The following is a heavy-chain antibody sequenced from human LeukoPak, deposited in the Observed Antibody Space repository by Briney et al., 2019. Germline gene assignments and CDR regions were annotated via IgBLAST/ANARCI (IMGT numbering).Heavy chain of an antibody. CDR1: GFTFSDYG. J-gene: IGHJ4*02. Sequence: AGGSLRLSCAASGFTFSDYGMHWVRQTPGKGLQWVALIYSSGDAYTPDSVKGRFTISRDDSENTLYLQMDSLRAEDTAVYYCATGYYFGSGSYGYLDYWGQGTLVTVSS. CDR3: ATGYYFGSGSYGYLDY. D-gene: IGHD3-10*01. CDR2: IYSSGDA. V-gene: IGHV3-NL1*01.